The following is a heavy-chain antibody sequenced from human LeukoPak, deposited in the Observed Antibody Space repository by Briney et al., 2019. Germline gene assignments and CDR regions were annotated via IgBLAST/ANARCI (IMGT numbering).Heavy chain of an antibody. CDR3: ARGVSDFHY. D-gene: IGHD3-10*01. J-gene: IGHJ4*02. Sequence: PSETLSLACAVSGGSLSSTTYYWGWLRQPPGKGLEWIGSIYYSATTYCNPSLESRVTISVDTSKNQFSLNLSSVTAADTAVYYCARGVSDFHYWGQGTLVTVSS. CDR1: GGSLSSTTYY. V-gene: IGHV4-39*01. CDR2: IYYSATT.